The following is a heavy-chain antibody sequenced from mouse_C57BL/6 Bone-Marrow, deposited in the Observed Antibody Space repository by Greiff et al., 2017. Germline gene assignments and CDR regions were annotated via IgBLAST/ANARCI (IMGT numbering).Heavy chain of an antibody. CDR3: ARGYYVDY. CDR2: ISSGSSTI. J-gene: IGHJ2*01. V-gene: IGHV5-17*01. Sequence: EVKLMESGGGLVKPGGSLKLSCAASGFTFSDYGMHWVRQAPEKGLEWVAYISSGSSTIYYADTVKGRFTISRDNANNTLFLQMTSLRSEDTAMYYCARGYYVDYWGQGTTLTVSS. CDR1: GFTFSDYG.